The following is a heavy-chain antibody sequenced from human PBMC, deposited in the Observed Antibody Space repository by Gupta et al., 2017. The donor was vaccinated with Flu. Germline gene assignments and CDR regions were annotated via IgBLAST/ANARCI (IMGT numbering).Heavy chain of an antibody. CDR3: AKGVAGHDS. CDR2: IYASGRT. J-gene: IGHJ4*02. Sequence: YVGWVRRAAGKGLEWVSNIYASGRTNYADAVKGRFTISRDLAKNTVHLQMHSLTTEDTAVYYCAKGVAGHDSWGPGTRVTVSS. V-gene: IGHV3-53*01. D-gene: IGHD6-19*01. CDR1: Y.